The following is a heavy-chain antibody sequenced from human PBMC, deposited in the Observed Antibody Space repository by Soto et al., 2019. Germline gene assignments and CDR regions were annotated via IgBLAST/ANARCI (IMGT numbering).Heavy chain of an antibody. J-gene: IGHJ4*02. CDR1: GFTASNYA. CDR3: AKDARSTGLVGHWID. D-gene: IGHD2-2*01. CDR2: ISDSGRSA. V-gene: IGHV3-23*01. Sequence: VQLLESGGGLVQPGGSLRLSCGASGFTASNYAMTWVRQAPGKGLQWVSTISDSGRSAYYADSVKGRFAISRDNSKNTLFLQMNDLRAEDTAVYFCAKDARSTGLVGHWIDWGQGTLVTVSS.